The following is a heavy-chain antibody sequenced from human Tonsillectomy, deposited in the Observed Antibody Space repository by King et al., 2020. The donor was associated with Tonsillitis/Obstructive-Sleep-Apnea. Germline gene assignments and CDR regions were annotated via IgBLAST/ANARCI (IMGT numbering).Heavy chain of an antibody. CDR1: GFSFNTYG. V-gene: IGHV3-33*01. J-gene: IGHJ6*02. CDR2: IWFDGTKK. Sequence: VQLVESGGGVVQPGRSLRLSCAASGFSFNTYGMHWVRQAPGKGLEWVAVIWFDGTKKNYADSVKGRFTISRDNSKNTLYMEMNSLRAEDTAVYYCTRVREYGMDVWGQGTTVTV. CDR3: TRVREYGMDV.